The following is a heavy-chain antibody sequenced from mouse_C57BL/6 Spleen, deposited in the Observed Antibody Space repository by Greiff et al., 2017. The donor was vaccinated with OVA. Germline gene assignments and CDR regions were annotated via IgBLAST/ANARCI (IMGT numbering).Heavy chain of an antibody. V-gene: IGHV2-2*01. CDR1: GFSLTSYG. CDR2: IWSGGST. CDR3: ARGYYDDDGWYLDV. J-gene: IGHJ1*03. Sequence: VHLVESGPGLVQPSQSLSITCTVSGFSLTSYGVHWVRQSPGQGLEWLGVIWSGGSTDYNAPFISSLSISKDNSKSQVFFKMNSLQADDTAIYYCARGYYDDDGWYLDVWGTGTTVTVSS. D-gene: IGHD2-4*01.